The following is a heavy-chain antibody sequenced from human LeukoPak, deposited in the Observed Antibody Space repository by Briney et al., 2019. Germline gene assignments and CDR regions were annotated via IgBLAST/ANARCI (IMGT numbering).Heavy chain of an antibody. J-gene: IGHJ2*01. V-gene: IGHV3-53*01. D-gene: IGHD3-10*01. CDR1: GFSFSTKY. CDR3: ARVGDHYHWYFDL. Sequence: GGSLTLSCAASGFSFSTKYMNWVRQAPGKGLQWVSIIYSGADTYYADSVKGRFTISRDTSNTTLFLHMSDLRVEDTVVYFCARVGDHYHWYFDLWGRGTLVSVSS. CDR2: IYSGADT.